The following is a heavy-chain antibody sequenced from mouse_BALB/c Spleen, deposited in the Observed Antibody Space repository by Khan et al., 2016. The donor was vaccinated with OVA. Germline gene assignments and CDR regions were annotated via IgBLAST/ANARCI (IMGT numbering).Heavy chain of an antibody. CDR2: INPYNGGT. CDR3: ARGNWQSYYFDY. J-gene: IGHJ2*01. CDR1: GYIFTNYV. V-gene: IGHV1S136*01. D-gene: IGHD4-1*01. Sequence: VQLKQSGPELVKPGASVKMSCKASGYIFTNYVLHWVKQKSGQGLEWIGNINPYNGGTKYNEKFKGKVTLASDKSSITAYMELSSLTSEDSAVYYCARGNWQSYYFDYWGQGTTLTLSS.